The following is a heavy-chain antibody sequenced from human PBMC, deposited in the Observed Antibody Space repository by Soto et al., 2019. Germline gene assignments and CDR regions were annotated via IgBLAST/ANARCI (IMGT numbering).Heavy chain of an antibody. CDR2: INPGNGNT. CDR1: GYTFTGYG. V-gene: IGHV1-3*01. Sequence: ASVKVSCKASGYTFTGYGVHWVRQAPGQRLEWMGWINPGNGNTKYPQRFQGRVTISRDTYADIVYMELRSLRSEDTAVYYCARDLEYQLIEDAFDIWGQGTMVTVS. CDR3: ARDLEYQLIEDAFDI. J-gene: IGHJ3*02. D-gene: IGHD3-3*01.